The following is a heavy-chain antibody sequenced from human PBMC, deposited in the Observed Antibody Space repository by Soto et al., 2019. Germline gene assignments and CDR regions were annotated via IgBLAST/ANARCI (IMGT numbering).Heavy chain of an antibody. CDR2: ISETSIAI. CDR1: GFTFKTYS. J-gene: IGHJ4*02. Sequence: EVQLVESGGGLVQPGGSLRLSCAASGFTFKTYSMNWVRQAPGKGLEWVSYISETSIAIYYRDSVKGRFTISRDNAKNTLYLQMNCLRDEDTAVYYCATLQLGREEIFDSWGQGTLVTVSS. V-gene: IGHV3-48*02. D-gene: IGHD1-1*01. CDR3: ATLQLGREEIFDS.